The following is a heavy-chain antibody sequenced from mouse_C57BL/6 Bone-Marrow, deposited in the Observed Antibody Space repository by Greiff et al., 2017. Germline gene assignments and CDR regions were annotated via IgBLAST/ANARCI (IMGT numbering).Heavy chain of an antibody. Sequence: DVQLVESGGGLVQPGGSLSLSCAASGFTFTDYYMSWVRQPPGKALEWLGFIRNKANGYTTEYSASVKGRFTISRDNSQSILYLQMNALRAEDSATYYCARYKPPRYFDVWGTGTTVTVSS. V-gene: IGHV7-3*01. CDR3: ARYKPPRYFDV. J-gene: IGHJ1*03. CDR1: GFTFTDYY. CDR2: IRNKANGYTT.